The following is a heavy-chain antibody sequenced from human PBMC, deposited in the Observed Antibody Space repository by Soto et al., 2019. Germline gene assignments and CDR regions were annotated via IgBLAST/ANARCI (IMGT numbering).Heavy chain of an antibody. Sequence: TLSLTCSVSGGSISGHYWTWIRQSPGKGLEWIGYIFYSGSTNYNPSLKSRVTISVDTSKNQFSLKMSSVTAADTAVYYCARVGSSGWSPDYWGRGTLVTVSS. CDR3: ARVGSSGWSPDY. J-gene: IGHJ4*02. CDR1: GGSISGHY. CDR2: IFYSGST. V-gene: IGHV4-59*11. D-gene: IGHD6-19*01.